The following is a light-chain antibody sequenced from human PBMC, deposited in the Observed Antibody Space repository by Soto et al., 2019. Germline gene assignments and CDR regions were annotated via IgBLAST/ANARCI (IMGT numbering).Light chain of an antibody. CDR1: QSVSSY. CDR3: QQRSNWPPSWT. J-gene: IGKJ1*01. Sequence: EIVLTQSPATLSLSPGERATLSCRASQSVSSYLAWYQQKPGQAPRLLIYDASNRATGIPARFSGSGSGTDXTXXXSSLXXXXFAVYYCQQRSNWPPSWTFGQGTKVEIK. V-gene: IGKV3-11*01. CDR2: DAS.